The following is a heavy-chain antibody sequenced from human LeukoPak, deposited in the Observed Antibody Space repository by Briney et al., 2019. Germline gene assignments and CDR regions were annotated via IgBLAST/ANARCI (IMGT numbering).Heavy chain of an antibody. D-gene: IGHD3-10*01. CDR1: GFTFSNAW. J-gene: IGHJ4*02. Sequence: GGSLRLFCAASGFTFSNAWMSWVRQAPGKGLEWVGRIKGKTDSDATDYAAPVKGRFTISRGDSKNTLYLQMNSLKTEDTAVYYCTTDPKDPMVRGVIDFDYWGQGTLVTVSS. V-gene: IGHV3-15*01. CDR3: TTDPKDPMVRGVIDFDY. CDR2: IKGKTDSDAT.